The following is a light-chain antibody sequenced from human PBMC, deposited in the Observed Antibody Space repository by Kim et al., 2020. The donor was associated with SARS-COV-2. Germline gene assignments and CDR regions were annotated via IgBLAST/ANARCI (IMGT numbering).Light chain of an antibody. CDR2: QDS. CDR3: QAWDSSTHWV. J-gene: IGLJ3*02. Sequence: SYELTQPPSVSVSQGQTASITCSGDKLGDKYACWYQQKPGQSPVLVIYQDSKRPSGIPERFSGSNSGNTATLTISGTQAMDEADYYCQAWDSSTHWVFGGGTQLTVL. CDR1: KLGDKY. V-gene: IGLV3-1*01.